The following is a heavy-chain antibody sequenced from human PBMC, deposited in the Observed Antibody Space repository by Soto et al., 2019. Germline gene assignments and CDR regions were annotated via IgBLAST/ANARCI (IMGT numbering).Heavy chain of an antibody. V-gene: IGHV1-69*13. D-gene: IGHD5-12*01. J-gene: IGHJ4*02. CDR1: AGTFSSYA. CDR2: MIPIFGTA. CDR3: AREGGGYDLQGPFDY. Sequence: SVTVSCKASAGTFSSYAIIWVRQAPGQGLEWMGGMIPIFGTANYAQKFQGRVTITADESTSTAYMELSSLRYEDTAVYYCAREGGGYDLQGPFDYWDQGTLVTVSS.